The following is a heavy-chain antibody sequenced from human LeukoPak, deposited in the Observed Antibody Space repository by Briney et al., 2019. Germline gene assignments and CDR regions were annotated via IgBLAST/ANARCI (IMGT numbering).Heavy chain of an antibody. CDR2: IHPGDSNT. V-gene: IGHV5-51*01. CDR3: ARRRWSSSTSSDYFDY. D-gene: IGHD2-2*01. CDR1: GFTVSSYY. Sequence: GGSLRLSCAASGFTVSSYYMSWVRQVPGKGLEWMGVIHPGDSNTRYSPSFQGQVTISVDRSISTAYLQWSSLKASDTAMYYCARRRWSSSTSSDYFDYWGQGTLVTVSS. J-gene: IGHJ4*02.